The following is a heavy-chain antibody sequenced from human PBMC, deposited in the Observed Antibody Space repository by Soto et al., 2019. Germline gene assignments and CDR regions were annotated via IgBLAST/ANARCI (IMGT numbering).Heavy chain of an antibody. D-gene: IGHD1-1*01. Sequence: PGGSLRLSCAVSGFTFSNYNMNLVRQSPGRGLEWVSSISSSRRFIYYADSVKGRFTISRDIAKNSLSLQMNSLRAEDTAVYYCAPGSDALDIWGQGTMVTVSS. V-gene: IGHV3-21*01. CDR2: ISSSRRFI. CDR3: APGSDALDI. J-gene: IGHJ3*02. CDR1: GFTFSNYN.